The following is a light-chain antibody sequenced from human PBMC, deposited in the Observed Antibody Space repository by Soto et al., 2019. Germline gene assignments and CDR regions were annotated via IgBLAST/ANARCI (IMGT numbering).Light chain of an antibody. J-gene: IGLJ1*01. Sequence: QSALTQPASVSGSPGQSITISCTGTSSDVGGYNYVSWYQQHPGKAPELMIYDVSNRPSGVSFRFSGYKSGNTASLTISGLQAEDEADYYCSSYTSSSTVVFGTGTKLTVL. CDR3: SSYTSSSTVV. CDR1: SSDVGGYNY. CDR2: DVS. V-gene: IGLV2-14*01.